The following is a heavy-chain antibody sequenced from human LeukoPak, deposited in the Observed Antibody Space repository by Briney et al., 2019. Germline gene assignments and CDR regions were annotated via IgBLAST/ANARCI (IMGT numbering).Heavy chain of an antibody. J-gene: IGHJ4*02. CDR3: AKPGGTMIVVHYFDY. Sequence: GGSLRLSCAASGFTLTTYAMTWVRQAPGKGLEWVAVISYDGSNKYYADSVKGRFTISRDNSKNTLYLQMNSLRAEDTAVYYCAKPGGTMIVVHYFDYWGQGTLVTVSS. D-gene: IGHD3-22*01. V-gene: IGHV3-30*18. CDR2: ISYDGSNK. CDR1: GFTLTTYA.